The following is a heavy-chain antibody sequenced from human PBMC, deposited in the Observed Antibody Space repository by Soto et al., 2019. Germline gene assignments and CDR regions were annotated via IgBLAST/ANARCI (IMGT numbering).Heavy chain of an antibody. J-gene: IGHJ4*02. CDR2: IYQSGST. Sequence: QVQLQESGPGQVKPSGTLSLTCAVSGGAISSSKWWSWVRQPPGKGLEWIGEIYQSGSTNYNPSLESRVRMSVDKSRNQFSLKLTSVSAADTAVYYCARASATIAAAAIFDYWGQGTLVTVSS. V-gene: IGHV4-4*02. D-gene: IGHD6-13*01. CDR1: GGAISSSKW. CDR3: ARASATIAAAAIFDY.